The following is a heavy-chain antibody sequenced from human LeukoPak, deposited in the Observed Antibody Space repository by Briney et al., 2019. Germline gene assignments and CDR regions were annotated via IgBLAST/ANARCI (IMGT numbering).Heavy chain of an antibody. V-gene: IGHV1-2*02. CDR2: INPNSGGT. CDR3: ARVPRITIFGVAKYYYYYMDV. CDR1: GYTFTGYY. Sequence: GASVKVSCKASGYTFTGYYMHWVRQAPGQGLEWMGWINPNSGGTNYAQKFQDRVTMTRDTSITTAYMDMSRLRSDDTAVYYCARVPRITIFGVAKYYYYYMDVWGKGTTVTVSS. J-gene: IGHJ6*03. D-gene: IGHD3-3*01.